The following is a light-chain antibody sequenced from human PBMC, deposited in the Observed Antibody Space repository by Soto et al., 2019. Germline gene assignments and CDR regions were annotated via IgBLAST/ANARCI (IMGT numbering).Light chain of an antibody. J-gene: IGLJ2*01. CDR2: LNSDGSH. CDR3: QTWVTGIQV. V-gene: IGLV4-69*01. Sequence: QSVLTQSPSASASLGASVKLTCTLRSGHSSYAIAWHQQRPEKGPRYLMKLNSDGSHSKGDGIPDRFSGSSSGAERYLTISSLQSDDEADYYCQTWVTGIQVFGGGTKLTVL. CDR1: SGHSSYA.